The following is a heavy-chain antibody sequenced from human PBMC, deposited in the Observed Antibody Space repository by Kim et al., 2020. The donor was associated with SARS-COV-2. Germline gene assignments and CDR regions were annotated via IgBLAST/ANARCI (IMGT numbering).Heavy chain of an antibody. D-gene: IGHD3-22*01. J-gene: IGHJ4*02. CDR2: ISYDGSNK. CDR3: AREGSGYSGFALPDY. V-gene: IGHV3-30*04. Sequence: GGSLRLSCAASGFTFSSYAMHWVRQAPGKGLEWVAVISYDGSNKYYADSVKGRFTISRDNSKNTLYLQMNSLRAEDTAVYYCAREGSGYSGFALPDYWGQGTLVTVSS. CDR1: GFTFSSYA.